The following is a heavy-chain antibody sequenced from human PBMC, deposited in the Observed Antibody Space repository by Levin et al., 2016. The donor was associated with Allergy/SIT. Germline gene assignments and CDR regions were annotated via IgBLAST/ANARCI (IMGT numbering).Heavy chain of an antibody. V-gene: IGHV5-51*01. CDR2: IYPGDSET. D-gene: IGHD4-17*01. J-gene: IGHJ1*01. Sequence: GESLKISCQISGYSFTAHWIAWVRQMPGKGLEWMGIIYPGDSETKYTPSFQGQVTFSADKSISTVYLHWSSLKASDTAMYYCARLQDPHGVKYFPLWGQGTLVTVSS. CDR1: GYSFTAHW. CDR3: ARLQDPHGVKYFPL.